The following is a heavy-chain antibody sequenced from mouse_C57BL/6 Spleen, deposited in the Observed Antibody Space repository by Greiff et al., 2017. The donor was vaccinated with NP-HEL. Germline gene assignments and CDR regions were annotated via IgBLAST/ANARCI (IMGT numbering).Heavy chain of an antibody. D-gene: IGHD4-1*01. Sequence: QVQLQQPGAELVKPGASVKLSCKASGYTFTSYWMHWVKQRPGQGLEWIGMIHPNSGSTNYNEKFKSKATLTVDKSSSTAYMQLSSLTSEDSAVYYCARAETLTRYCDYWGQGTTLTVSS. CDR1: GYTFTSYW. CDR3: ARAETLTRYCDY. J-gene: IGHJ2*01. CDR2: IHPNSGST. V-gene: IGHV1-64*01.